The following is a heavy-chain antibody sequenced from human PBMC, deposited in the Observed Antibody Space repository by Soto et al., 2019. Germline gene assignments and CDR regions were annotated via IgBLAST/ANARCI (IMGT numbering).Heavy chain of an antibody. J-gene: IGHJ6*03. Sequence: QVQLVQSGAEVEKPGASVKVSCKASGYTFTNYAVHWVRQAPGQRLEWMGWINAGNGNTRFSQNLQGRATITGDTSARTVYMELSSLRSEDTAVYYCARGHPAVVPVASWFYYMDVWGKGTTVTVSS. V-gene: IGHV1-3*01. CDR3: ARGHPAVVPVASWFYYMDV. D-gene: IGHD2-2*01. CDR2: INAGNGNT. CDR1: GYTFTNYA.